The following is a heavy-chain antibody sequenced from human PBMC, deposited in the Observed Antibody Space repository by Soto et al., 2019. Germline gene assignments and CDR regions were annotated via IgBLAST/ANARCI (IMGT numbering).Heavy chain of an antibody. CDR3: ARARIDL. CDR1: GFSFSSYW. J-gene: IGHJ2*01. V-gene: IGHV3-7*01. Sequence: EVQLVESGGGLVQPGGSLRLSCAASGFSFSSYWMTWVRQAPGKGLEWVANISPDGSDKYYVESVKVRFTISRDHVKNALYLQVNSLRVDDTVLYYCARARIDLWGRGTLVNVSS. CDR2: ISPDGSDK.